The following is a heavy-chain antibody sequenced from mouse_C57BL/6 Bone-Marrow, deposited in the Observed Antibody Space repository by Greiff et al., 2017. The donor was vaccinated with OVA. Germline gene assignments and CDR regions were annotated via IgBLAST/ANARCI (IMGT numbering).Heavy chain of an antibody. V-gene: IGHV1-81*01. CDR1: GYTFTSYG. CDR2: LYPRSGNT. D-gene: IGHD2-3*01. J-gene: IGHJ3*01. Sequence: QVQLQQSGAELARPGASVKLSCKASGYTFTSYGISWVKQRTGQGLEWIGELYPRSGNTYYNEKFKGKATLTADKSSSTAYMELRSLTSEDSAVYFCASLALYDGTYGDWFAYWGQGTLVTVSA. CDR3: ASLALYDGTYGDWFAY.